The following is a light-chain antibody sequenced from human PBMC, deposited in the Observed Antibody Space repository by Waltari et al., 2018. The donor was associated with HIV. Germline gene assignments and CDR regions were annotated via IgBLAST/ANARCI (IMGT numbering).Light chain of an antibody. CDR2: EGS. J-gene: IGLJ2*01. CDR1: GSDVGSYNL. V-gene: IGLV2-23*01. CDR3: CSYAVSSTSVI. Sequence: QSALTQPASVSGSPGQSIPIPCTGTGSDVGSYNLFSWYQQYPGKAPKLIIYEGSKRPSWISNRFSGSQSGNTASLTISGLQAEDEADYYCCSYAVSSTSVIFGGGTKLTVL.